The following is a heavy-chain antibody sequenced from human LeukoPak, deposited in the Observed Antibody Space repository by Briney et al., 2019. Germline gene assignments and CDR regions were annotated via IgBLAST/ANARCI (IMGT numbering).Heavy chain of an antibody. D-gene: IGHD5-18*01. Sequence: GGSLRLSCAASGFIFSSYAMSWVRQAPGKGLEWVSTISGSGGSTYYADSVKGRFTISRDNSKNTVYLQLNNLRAEDTAVYFCVRHDSFIPFWGQGTLVTVSS. CDR1: GFIFSSYA. J-gene: IGHJ4*02. V-gene: IGHV3-23*01. CDR3: VRHDSFIPF. CDR2: ISGSGGST.